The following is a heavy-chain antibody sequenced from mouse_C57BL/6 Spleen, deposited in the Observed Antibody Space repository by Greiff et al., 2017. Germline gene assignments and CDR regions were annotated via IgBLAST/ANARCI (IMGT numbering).Heavy chain of an antibody. CDR3: ARRYSNAWFAY. CDR2: ISSGSSTI. V-gene: IGHV5-17*01. CDR1: GFTFSDYG. D-gene: IGHD2-5*01. Sequence: EVQLVESGGGLVKPGGSLKLSCAASGFTFSDYGMHWVRQAPEKGLEWVAYISSGSSTIYYADTVKGRFPISRDNAKNTLFLQMTSLRSEDTAMYYCARRYSNAWFAYWGQGTLVTVSA. J-gene: IGHJ3*01.